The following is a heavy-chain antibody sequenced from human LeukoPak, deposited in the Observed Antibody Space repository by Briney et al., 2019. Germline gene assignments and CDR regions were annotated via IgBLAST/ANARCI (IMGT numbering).Heavy chain of an antibody. CDR2: INHSGST. D-gene: IGHD3-3*01. Sequence: PSETLSFTCAVYGGSFSGYYWSWIRQPPGKGLEWIGEINHSGSTNYNPSLKSRVTISVDTSKNQFSLKLSSVTAADTAVYYCARGSYNPHHYDFWSGYSGSYFDYWGQGTLVTVSS. CDR1: GGSFSGYY. CDR3: ARGSYNPHHYDFWSGYSGSYFDY. V-gene: IGHV4-34*01. J-gene: IGHJ4*02.